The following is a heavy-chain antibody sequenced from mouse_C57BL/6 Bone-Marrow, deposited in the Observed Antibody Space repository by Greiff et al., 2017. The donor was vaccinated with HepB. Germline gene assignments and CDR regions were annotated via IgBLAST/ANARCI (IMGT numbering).Heavy chain of an antibody. CDR3: ASHWDEDYFDY. CDR1: GYSITSGYY. D-gene: IGHD4-1*01. Sequence: ESGPGLVKPSQSLSLTCSVTGYSITSGYYWNWIRQFPGNKLEWMGYISYDGSNNYNPSLKNRISITRDTSKNQFFLKLNSVTTEDTATYYCASHWDEDYFDYWGQGTTLTVSS. CDR2: ISYDGSN. J-gene: IGHJ2*01. V-gene: IGHV3-6*01.